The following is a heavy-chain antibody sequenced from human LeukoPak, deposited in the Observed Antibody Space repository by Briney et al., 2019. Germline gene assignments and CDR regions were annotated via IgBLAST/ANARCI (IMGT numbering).Heavy chain of an antibody. Sequence: SETLSLTCTVSGGSISSYYWSWIRQPPGKGLEWIGYIYYSGSTNYNPSLKSRVTISVDTSKNQFSLKLSSVTTADTAVYYCARAWGDIVVVPAAPYGMDVWGQGTTVTVSS. CDR1: GGSISSYY. J-gene: IGHJ6*02. D-gene: IGHD2-2*01. CDR2: IYYSGST. CDR3: ARAWGDIVVVPAAPYGMDV. V-gene: IGHV4-59*08.